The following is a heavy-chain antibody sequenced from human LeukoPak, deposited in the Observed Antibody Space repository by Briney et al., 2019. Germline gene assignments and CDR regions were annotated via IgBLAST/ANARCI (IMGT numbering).Heavy chain of an antibody. Sequence: PGGSLRLSCTASGFTFSSYSLNWVRQAPGKGLEWVSSVSTGSNYIYYADSVKGRFTISRDNDKNSLYLQMNSLRVEDTAVYYCAKGGTAGTTGSDYWGQGTLVTVSS. J-gene: IGHJ4*02. CDR2: VSTGSNYI. V-gene: IGHV3-21*01. CDR1: GFTFSSYS. CDR3: AKGGTAGTTGSDY. D-gene: IGHD1-1*01.